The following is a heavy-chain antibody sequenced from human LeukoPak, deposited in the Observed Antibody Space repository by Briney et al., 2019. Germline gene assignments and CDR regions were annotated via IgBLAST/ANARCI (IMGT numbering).Heavy chain of an antibody. J-gene: IGHJ4*02. V-gene: IGHV3-30*18. Sequence: GGSLRLSCAASRFIFSSNGMHWVRQAPGKGLEWVAVISYDESNKYYAESVKGRFTISRDNYKNTLYLQMNSLRAEDTAVYYCVKDRGSGSYPSPLFDNWGQGTLVTVSS. D-gene: IGHD3-10*01. CDR3: VKDRGSGSYPSPLFDN. CDR2: ISYDESNK. CDR1: RFIFSSNG.